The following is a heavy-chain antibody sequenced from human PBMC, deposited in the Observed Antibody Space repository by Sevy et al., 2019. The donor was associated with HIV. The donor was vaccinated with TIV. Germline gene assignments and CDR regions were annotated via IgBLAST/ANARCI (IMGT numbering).Heavy chain of an antibody. CDR3: ARGGVWFGELLSNWFDP. CDR2: IIPIFGTA. Sequence: ASVKVSCKASGGTFSSYAISWVRQAPGQGLEWMGRIIPIFGTANYAQKFQGRVTITADESTSTAYMELSSLRSEDTAVYYCARGGVWFGELLSNWFDPWGQGTLVTVSS. CDR1: GGTFSSYA. J-gene: IGHJ5*02. V-gene: IGHV1-69*13. D-gene: IGHD3-10*01.